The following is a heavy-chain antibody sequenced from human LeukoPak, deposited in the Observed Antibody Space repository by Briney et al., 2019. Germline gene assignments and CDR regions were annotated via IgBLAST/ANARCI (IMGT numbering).Heavy chain of an antibody. CDR2: INHGGST. Sequence: PSETLSLACAVYGGSFSGYYWSWIRQPPGKGLEWIGEINHGGSTNCNPSLKSRVTISVDTSKNQFSLKLSSVTAADTAVYYCGRFSVVGASIDYWGQGTLVTVSS. V-gene: IGHV4-34*01. J-gene: IGHJ4*02. CDR1: GGSFSGYY. CDR3: GRFSVVGASIDY. D-gene: IGHD2-15*01.